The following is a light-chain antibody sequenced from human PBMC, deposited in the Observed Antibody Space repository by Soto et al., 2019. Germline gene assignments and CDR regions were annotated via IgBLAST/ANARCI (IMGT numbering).Light chain of an antibody. CDR3: ASYTRTTTLV. CDR1: SSDIGNYNY. V-gene: IGLV2-14*01. CDR2: DVN. J-gene: IGLJ2*01. Sequence: QSALTQPRSVSGSPGQSVTISCTGTSSDIGNYNYVSWYQQYPGKAPKLIIYDVNNRPSGISYRFSGSKSGNTASLTISGLQAEDEADYYCASYTRTTTLVFGGGTKLTVL.